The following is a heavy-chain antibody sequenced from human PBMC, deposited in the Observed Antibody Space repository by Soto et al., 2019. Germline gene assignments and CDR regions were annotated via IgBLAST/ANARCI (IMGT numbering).Heavy chain of an antibody. CDR1: GFTFSSYG. CDR3: ARDLESGHYYYYYGMDV. V-gene: IGHV3-33*01. CDR2: IWYDGSNK. J-gene: IGHJ6*02. Sequence: VGSLRLSCAASGFTFSSYGMHWVRQAPGKGLEWVAVIWYDGSNKYYADSVKGRFTISRDNSKSTLYLQMNSLRAEDTAVYYCARDLESGHYYYYYGMDVWGQRTTVTVSS. D-gene: IGHD7-27*01.